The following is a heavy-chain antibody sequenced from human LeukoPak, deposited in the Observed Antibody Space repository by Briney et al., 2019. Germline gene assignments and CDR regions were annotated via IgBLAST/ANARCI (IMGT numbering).Heavy chain of an antibody. CDR3: ERDLEGYIDY. CDR2: IYAGGTT. CDR1: GFTVSRNY. J-gene: IGHJ4*02. Sequence: GGSLRLSCAASGFTVSRNYMSWVRQAPGRGLEWVSVIYAGGTTYYADSVKGRFTISRDDSKNTLYLQMNRLTAEHTAVYYCERDLEGYIDYWGQGTLVTVSS. V-gene: IGHV3-53*01. D-gene: IGHD1-1*01.